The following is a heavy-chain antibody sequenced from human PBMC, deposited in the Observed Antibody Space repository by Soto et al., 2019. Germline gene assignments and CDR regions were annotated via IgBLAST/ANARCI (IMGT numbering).Heavy chain of an antibody. CDR3: AKGRLDYDFWSGDGYYGMDV. V-gene: IGHV3-23*01. J-gene: IGHJ6*02. Sequence: GGSLRLSCAASGFTFSSYAMSWVRQAPGKGLEWVSAISGSGGSTYYADSVKGRFTISRDNSKNTLYLQMNSLRAEDTAVYYCAKGRLDYDFWSGDGYYGMDVWGQGTTVTVSS. CDR2: ISGSGGST. CDR1: GFTFSSYA. D-gene: IGHD3-3*01.